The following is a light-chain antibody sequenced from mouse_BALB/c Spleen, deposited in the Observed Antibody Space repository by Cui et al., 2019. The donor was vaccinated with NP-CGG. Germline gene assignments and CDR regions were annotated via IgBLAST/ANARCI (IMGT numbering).Light chain of an antibody. CDR2: GTN. Sequence: QPVVTQESALTTSPGEAVTLTCRSSTGAVTTSNYAHWIQEKPDHLFTGLIGGTNNRPPGVPARFSGSLIGNKAALTITGAQTEDEAIYFCALWFSNHWVFGGGTKLTVL. V-gene: IGLV1*01. CDR1: TGAVTTSNY. CDR3: ALWFSNHWV. J-gene: IGLJ1*01.